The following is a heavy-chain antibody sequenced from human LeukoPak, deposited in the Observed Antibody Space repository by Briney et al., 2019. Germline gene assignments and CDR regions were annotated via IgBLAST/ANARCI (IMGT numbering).Heavy chain of an antibody. V-gene: IGHV1-69*04. D-gene: IGHD3-10*01. CDR1: GGTFSSYA. CDR2: IIPILGIA. CDR3: ARGYYYYGSGSYFRVNYFDY. Sequence: VASVKVSCKASGGTFSSYAISLVRQAPGHGLEWMGRIIPILGIANYAQKFQGRVTITADKSTSTAYMELSSLRSEDTAVYYCARGYYYYGSGSYFRVNYFDYWGQGTLVTVSS. J-gene: IGHJ4*02.